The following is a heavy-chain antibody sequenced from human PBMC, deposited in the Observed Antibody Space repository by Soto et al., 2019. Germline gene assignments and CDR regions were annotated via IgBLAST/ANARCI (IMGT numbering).Heavy chain of an antibody. CDR3: ARGAKNVYTMDV. CDR2: IKFDGSST. Sequence: GGSLRLSCAASGFAFSTYWMHWVRQAPGKGLMWVSRIKFDGSSTYYGDSVKGRFTISRDDAKNTLFLQMNGLRVDDTAVYYCARGAKNVYTMDVWGQGTTVTVSS. D-gene: IGHD3-16*01. CDR1: GFAFSTYW. V-gene: IGHV3-74*01. J-gene: IGHJ6*02.